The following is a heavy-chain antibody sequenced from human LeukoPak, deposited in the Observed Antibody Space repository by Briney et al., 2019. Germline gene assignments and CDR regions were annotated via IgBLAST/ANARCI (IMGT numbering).Heavy chain of an antibody. V-gene: IGHV4-31*03. CDR2: IYYSGST. CDR1: GGSISSGGYY. CDR3: ARDKIRARYGTGSIGAFDI. Sequence: PSETLSLTCTVSGGSISSGGYYWSWIRQHPGKGLEWIGYIYYSGSTYYNPSLKSRVTISVDTSKNQFSLKLSSVTAADTAVYHCARDKIRARYGTGSIGAFDIWGQGTMVTVSS. D-gene: IGHD3-10*01. J-gene: IGHJ3*02.